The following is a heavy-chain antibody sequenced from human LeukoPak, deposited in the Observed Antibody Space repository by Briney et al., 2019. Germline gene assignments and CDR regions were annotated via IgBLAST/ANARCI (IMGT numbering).Heavy chain of an antibody. CDR3: ARFSNGWYYFDY. CDR2: IYYSGTT. J-gene: IGHJ4*02. V-gene: IGHV4-59*12. Sequence: SETLSLTCTVSGASISSYYWSWLRQSPGKGLEWIGYIYYSGTTNYNPSLKSRVTISVDTSKNQFSLKLNSVTAADTAVYYCARFSNGWYYFDYWGQGTLVTVSS. CDR1: GASISSYY. D-gene: IGHD6-19*01.